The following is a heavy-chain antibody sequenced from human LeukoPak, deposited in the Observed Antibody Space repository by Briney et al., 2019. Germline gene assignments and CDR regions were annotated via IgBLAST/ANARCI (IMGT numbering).Heavy chain of an antibody. J-gene: IGHJ5*02. CDR1: GGSISSYY. V-gene: IGHV4-59*01. D-gene: IGHD7-27*01. CDR3: ARFLGTGPEDVDWFDP. Sequence: PSETLSLTCTDSGGSISSYYWSWIRQPPGKRLEWIGYIYYSGSTNYNPSLKSRVTISVDTSKNQFSLKLSSVTAADTAVYYCARFLGTGPEDVDWFDPWGQGTLVTVSS. CDR2: IYYSGST.